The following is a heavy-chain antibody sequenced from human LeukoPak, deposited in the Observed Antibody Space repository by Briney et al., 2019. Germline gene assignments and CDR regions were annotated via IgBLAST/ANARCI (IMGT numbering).Heavy chain of an antibody. Sequence: SVKVSCKASGGTFSSYAISWVRQAPGQGLEWMGGIIPIFGTANYAQKFQSRVTITTDESTSTAYMELSSLRSEDTAVYYCARTQNVVVTATYAFDIWGQGTMVTVSS. CDR2: IIPIFGTA. CDR1: GGTFSSYA. D-gene: IGHD2-21*02. J-gene: IGHJ3*02. CDR3: ARTQNVVVTATYAFDI. V-gene: IGHV1-69*05.